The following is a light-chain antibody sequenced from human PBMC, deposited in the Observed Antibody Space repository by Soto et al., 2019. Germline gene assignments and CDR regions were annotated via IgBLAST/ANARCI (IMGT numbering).Light chain of an antibody. Sequence: DLQMTQSPSTLSAFVGDRVTITCRATQDINNWLAWYQQKPGKAPKLLIYKASTLKSGVPSRFSGSGSGTEFTLTISSLQPDDFATYYCQHYNSYSEAFGQGTKVELK. CDR2: KAS. V-gene: IGKV1-5*03. CDR3: QHYNSYSEA. CDR1: QDINNW. J-gene: IGKJ1*01.